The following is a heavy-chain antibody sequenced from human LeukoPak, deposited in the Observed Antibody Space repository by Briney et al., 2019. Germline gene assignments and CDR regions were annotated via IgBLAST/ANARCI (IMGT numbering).Heavy chain of an antibody. D-gene: IGHD2-2*01. Sequence: ASVKVSCKASGGTFSSYAISWVRQAPGQGLGWMGGIIPIFGTANYAQKLQGRVTITADESTSTAYMELSSLRSEDTAVYYCARGVVVVPAANQPQGGAFDIWGQGTMVTVSS. J-gene: IGHJ3*02. CDR1: GGTFSSYA. CDR3: ARGVVVVPAANQPQGGAFDI. CDR2: IIPIFGTA. V-gene: IGHV1-69*13.